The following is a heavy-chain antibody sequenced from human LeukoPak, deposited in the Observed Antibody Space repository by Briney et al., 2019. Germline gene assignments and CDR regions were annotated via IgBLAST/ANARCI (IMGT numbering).Heavy chain of an antibody. D-gene: IGHD3-16*01. J-gene: IGHJ6*02. Sequence: SVKVSCKASGNSISNYAVSWVRQAPGQGFEWMGGTIPIFGTADYAQKFQGRVTITADQSTSTTYMALSSLKSEDTATYYCTTRACHAGGCSSSFYYYYGLHFWGQGTTVSVS. CDR1: GNSISNYA. CDR2: TIPIFGTA. V-gene: IGHV1-69*13. CDR3: TTRACHAGGCSSSFYYYYGLHF.